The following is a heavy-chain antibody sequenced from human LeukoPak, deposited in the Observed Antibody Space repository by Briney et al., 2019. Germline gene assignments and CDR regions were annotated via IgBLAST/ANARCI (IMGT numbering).Heavy chain of an antibody. V-gene: IGHV3-15*01. CDR2: LKSKGGGETA. J-gene: IGHJ4*02. CDR1: GFNFNDAW. D-gene: IGHD1-1*01. CDR3: SWELDVSFGRRSES. Sequence: PGGSLRLSCATSGFNFNDAWMSWVRQAPGGGLEWVGRLKSKGGGETADYGAAVKGRFTISRDDSKSTPYLQMNSLKNEDIAVYFCSWELDVSFGRRSESWGQGTLVTVAS.